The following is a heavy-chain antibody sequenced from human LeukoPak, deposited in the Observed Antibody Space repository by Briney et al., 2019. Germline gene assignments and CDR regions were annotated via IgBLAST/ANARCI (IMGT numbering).Heavy chain of an antibody. CDR2: INHSGST. V-gene: IGHV4-34*01. Sequence: SETLSLTCAAYGGSFSGYYWSWIRQPPGKGLEWIGEINHSGSTNYNPSLKSRVTISVDTSKNQFSLKLSSVTAADTAVYYCARLPDYDFWSGLSKSFDYWGQGTLVTVSS. CDR1: GGSFSGYY. J-gene: IGHJ4*02. CDR3: ARLPDYDFWSGLSKSFDY. D-gene: IGHD3-3*01.